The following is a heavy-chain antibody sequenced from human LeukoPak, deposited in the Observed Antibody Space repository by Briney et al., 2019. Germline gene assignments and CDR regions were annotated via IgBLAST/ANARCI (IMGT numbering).Heavy chain of an antibody. V-gene: IGHV1-46*01. J-gene: IGHJ4*02. Sequence: ASVKVSCKASGYTFTAYYIQWVRQAPGQGLEWMGTIRPGDTRTTYAQKCQCRVTMTWDMSTTTGYMELSSPRSEDTAVYYCVREKSGGTYDYWGQGTLVTVSS. CDR1: GYTFTAYY. D-gene: IGHD3-16*01. CDR3: VREKSGGTYDY. CDR2: IRPGDTRT.